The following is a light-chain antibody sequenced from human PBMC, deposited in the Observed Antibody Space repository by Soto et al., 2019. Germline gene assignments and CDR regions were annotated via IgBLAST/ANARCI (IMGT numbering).Light chain of an antibody. CDR3: QQYSSSPLT. J-gene: IGKJ4*01. Sequence: ESVLTQSPGTLSLFPWEIATLSWRASQSVRSSHLAWYQQKPGQAPRLLIYGASGRATGIPDRFSGSGSGTDFTLTISRLEPEDFAVYHCQQYSSSPLTFGGGTKV. CDR1: QSVRSSH. CDR2: GAS. V-gene: IGKV3-20*01.